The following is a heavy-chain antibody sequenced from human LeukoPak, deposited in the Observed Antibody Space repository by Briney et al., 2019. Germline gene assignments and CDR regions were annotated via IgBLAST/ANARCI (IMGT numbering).Heavy chain of an antibody. Sequence: SETLSLTCAVYGGSFSGYYWSWIRQPPGKGLDWIGEINHSGSTNYNPSLKSRVTISVDTSKNQFSLKLSSVTAADTAVYYCARSEAAGTYYYYYYYMDVWGKGTTVTISS. D-gene: IGHD6-13*01. V-gene: IGHV4-34*01. J-gene: IGHJ6*03. CDR2: INHSGST. CDR1: GGSFSGYY. CDR3: ARSEAAGTYYYYYYYMDV.